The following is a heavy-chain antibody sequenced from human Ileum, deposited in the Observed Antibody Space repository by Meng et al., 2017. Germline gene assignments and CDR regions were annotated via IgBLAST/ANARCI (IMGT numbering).Heavy chain of an antibody. CDR2: VYHSGST. V-gene: IGHV4-4*02. CDR1: GGSISSYVW. D-gene: IGHD3-10*02. CDR3: ARADYVRYFDL. Sequence: QVPLKEPGPGLVQPSGPLSLTCAVSGGSISSYVWWSWVCQAPGQGLEWIGEVYHSGSTHYNPSLQSRVTISIDNSKNRFSLSLNSVTAADTAIYYCARADYVRYFDLWGRGTLVTVSS. J-gene: IGHJ2*01.